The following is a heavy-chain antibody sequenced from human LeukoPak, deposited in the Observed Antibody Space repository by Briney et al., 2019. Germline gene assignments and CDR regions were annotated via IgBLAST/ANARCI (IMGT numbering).Heavy chain of an antibody. J-gene: IGHJ4*02. D-gene: IGHD4-23*01. CDR1: GFTFSSYG. Sequence: GGSLRLSCAASGFTFSSYGMHWVRQAPGKGLEWVAFIRYDESKTYYADSVRGRFTISRDNSKNTLYLQMNGLRLEDTAIYYCAKGYGGSHFDYWGQGALVAVSS. CDR2: IRYDESKT. V-gene: IGHV3-30*02. CDR3: AKGYGGSHFDY.